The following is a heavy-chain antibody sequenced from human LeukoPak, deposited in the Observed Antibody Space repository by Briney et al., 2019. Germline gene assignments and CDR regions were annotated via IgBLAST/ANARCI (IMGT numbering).Heavy chain of an antibody. V-gene: IGHV1-8*03. D-gene: IGHD6-19*01. J-gene: IGHJ4*02. CDR1: GYTFTSYD. CDR2: MNPNSGNT. Sequence: ASVKVSCKASGYTFTSYDINWVRQATGQGPEWMGWMNPNSGNTGYAQKFQGRVTITRNTSISTAYMELSSLRSEDTAVYYCARVDSSGWYGVDYWGQGTLVTVSS. CDR3: ARVDSSGWYGVDY.